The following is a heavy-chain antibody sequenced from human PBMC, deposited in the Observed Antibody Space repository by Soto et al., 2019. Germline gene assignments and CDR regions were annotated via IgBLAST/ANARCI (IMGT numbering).Heavy chain of an antibody. Sequence: EVQLVESGGGLVQPGGSLRLSCAASGFTFSSYWMSWVRQAPGKGLEWVANIKQDGSEKYYVDSVKGRFPISRDNAKNSLYLQMNSLRAEDTAVYYCARRGGSSSWYFDYWGQGTLVTVSS. CDR1: GFTFSSYW. CDR3: ARRGGSSSWYFDY. V-gene: IGHV3-7*05. D-gene: IGHD6-13*01. J-gene: IGHJ4*02. CDR2: IKQDGSEK.